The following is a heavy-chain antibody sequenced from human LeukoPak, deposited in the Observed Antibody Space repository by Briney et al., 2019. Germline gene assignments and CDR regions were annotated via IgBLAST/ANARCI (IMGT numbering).Heavy chain of an antibody. CDR1: GSTFSSYA. CDR3: ARPSLLYSGSYYY. Sequence: GGSLRLSCAASGSTFSSYAMHWVRQAPGKGLEYVSAISSNGGSTYYANSVKGRFTISRDNSKNTLYLQMGSLRAEDMAVYYCARPSLLYSGSYYYWGQGTLVTVSS. D-gene: IGHD1-26*01. V-gene: IGHV3-64*01. CDR2: ISSNGGST. J-gene: IGHJ4*02.